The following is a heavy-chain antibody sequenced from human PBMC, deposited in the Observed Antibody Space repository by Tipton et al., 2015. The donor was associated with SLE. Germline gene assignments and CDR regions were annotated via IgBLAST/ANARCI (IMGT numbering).Heavy chain of an antibody. Sequence: SLRLSCAASGFTFSTSGMSWVRQAPGKGLEWVSAIDAYGHATNYADSVKGRFTISRDNARNSLYLQMNSLRAEDTAVYYCARDSSSWYPNWFDPWGQGTLVTVSS. D-gene: IGHD6-13*01. J-gene: IGHJ5*02. CDR2: IDAYGHAT. V-gene: IGHV3-21*06. CDR1: GFTFSTSG. CDR3: ARDSSSWYPNWFDP.